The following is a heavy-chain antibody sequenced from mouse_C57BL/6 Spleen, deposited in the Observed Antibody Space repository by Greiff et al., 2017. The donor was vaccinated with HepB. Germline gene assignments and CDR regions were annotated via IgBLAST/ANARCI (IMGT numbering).Heavy chain of an antibody. CDR1: GYSFTSYW. Sequence: QVQLQQPGTELVKPGASVKLSCKASGYSFTSYWMHWVKQRPGQGLEWIGNINPSNGGTNYNEKFKSKATLTVDKSSSTAYMQLSSLTSEDSAVYYCARSGGSSLWYFDVWGTGTTVTVSS. J-gene: IGHJ1*03. V-gene: IGHV1-53*01. D-gene: IGHD1-1*01. CDR2: INPSNGGT. CDR3: ARSGGSSLWYFDV.